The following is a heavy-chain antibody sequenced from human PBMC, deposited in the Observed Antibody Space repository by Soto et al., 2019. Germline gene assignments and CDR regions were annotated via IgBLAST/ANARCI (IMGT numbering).Heavy chain of an antibody. D-gene: IGHD3-10*01. CDR2: INHSGRT. CDR1: GGSFSDFY. CDR3: ARDPSAGYYGSGSYWYYFDY. Sequence: SETLSLTCAVYGGSFSDFYWSWIRQPPGKGLEWIGEINHSGRTNYNPSLKSRVTISVDTSKNQFSLKLSSVTAADTAVYYCARDPSAGYYGSGSYWYYFDYWGQGTLVTAPQ. V-gene: IGHV4-34*01. J-gene: IGHJ4*02.